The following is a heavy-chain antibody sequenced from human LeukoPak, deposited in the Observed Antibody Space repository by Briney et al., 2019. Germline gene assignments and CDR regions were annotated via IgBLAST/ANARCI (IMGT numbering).Heavy chain of an antibody. CDR2: IYPGDSDT. J-gene: IGHJ3*02. V-gene: IGHV5-51*01. CDR3: ARQLGYSSSPDAFDI. Sequence: GESLKISCKGSGYSFTSYWIGWVRQMPGKGLEWMGIIYPGDSDTRYSPSFQGQVTFSADKSISTAYLQWSSLKASDTAMYYCARQLGYSSSPDAFDIWGQGTMVTVSS. D-gene: IGHD6-13*01. CDR1: GYSFTSYW.